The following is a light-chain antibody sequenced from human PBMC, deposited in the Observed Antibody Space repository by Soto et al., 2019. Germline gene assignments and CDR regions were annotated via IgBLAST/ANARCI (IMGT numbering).Light chain of an antibody. CDR1: QILSSN. Sequence: EIVMTQSPATLSVSPGGRATLSCRASQILSSNLAWYQQKPGQAPRLLIYDVSTRATGIPVRFSGSGSGTEFTLTISSLQSEDFAVYYCQHYNNWPVTFGQGTKVDIK. V-gene: IGKV3-15*01. J-gene: IGKJ1*01. CDR2: DVS. CDR3: QHYNNWPVT.